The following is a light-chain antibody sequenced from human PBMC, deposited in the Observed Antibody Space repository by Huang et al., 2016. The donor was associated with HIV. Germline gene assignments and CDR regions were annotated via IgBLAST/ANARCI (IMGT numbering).Light chain of an antibody. CDR1: QDISTY. CDR3: QQYDNLPSFT. CDR2: DAS. Sequence: DIQMTQSPSSLSASVGDRVTITCQASQDISTYLNWYQLKPGKAPKRLIYDASNLETGVPSRFSGRGSGTNVIFAISSLQPEDVATYYCQQYDNLPSFTFGPGTKVDIK. V-gene: IGKV1-33*01. J-gene: IGKJ3*01.